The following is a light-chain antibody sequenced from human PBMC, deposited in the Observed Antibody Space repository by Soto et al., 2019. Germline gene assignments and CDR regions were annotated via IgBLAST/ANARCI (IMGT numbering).Light chain of an antibody. CDR1: QFVSSGY. CDR2: GAS. Sequence: EIVLTQSPGSLSLSPGEGATLSCRASQFVSSGYLAWYQQRPGQPPRVLIYGASRGATGIPDRFSGSGSGTDFTLTISRLEPEDSAVYYCQQYGSSPLTFGGGTKVDIK. CDR3: QQYGSSPLT. J-gene: IGKJ4*01. V-gene: IGKV3-20*01.